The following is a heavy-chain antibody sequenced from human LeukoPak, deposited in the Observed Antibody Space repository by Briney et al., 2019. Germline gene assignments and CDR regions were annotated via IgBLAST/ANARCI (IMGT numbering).Heavy chain of an antibody. CDR2: FTSSGATT. CDR3: ARDRGNQRGYYYYYMDV. V-gene: IGHV3-23*01. J-gene: IGHJ6*03. Sequence: GGTLRLSCAASGFTFSGHGMNWVRQAPGKGLEWVSGFTSSGATTYYTDSVKGRFTISRDNSKNTLYLQMNSLRAEDTAVYYCARDRGNQRGYYYYYMDVWGKGTTVTVSS. D-gene: IGHD1-14*01. CDR1: GFTFSGHG.